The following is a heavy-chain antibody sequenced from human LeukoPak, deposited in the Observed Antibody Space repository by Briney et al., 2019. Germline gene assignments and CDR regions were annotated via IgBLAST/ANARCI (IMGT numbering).Heavy chain of an antibody. CDR1: GVSISSYY. Sequence: SETLSLTCTVSGVSISSYYWSWIRQPPGKGLEWIGRIYTSGSTKYNPSLKSRVTMSVETSKNQFSLKLSSVTAADTAVYYCARDQGSSAFDIWGQGTMVTVSS. J-gene: IGHJ3*02. V-gene: IGHV4-4*07. CDR3: ARDQGSSAFDI. D-gene: IGHD3-10*01. CDR2: IYTSGST.